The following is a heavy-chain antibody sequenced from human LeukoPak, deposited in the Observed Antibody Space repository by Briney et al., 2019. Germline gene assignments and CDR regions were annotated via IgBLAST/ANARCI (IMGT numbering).Heavy chain of an antibody. CDR1: GGTSISYV. CDR2: IIPIFGTA. CDR3: AHSSSWYTNGYYFDY. D-gene: IGHD6-13*01. V-gene: IGHV1-69*05. J-gene: IGHJ4*02. Sequence: ASVKVSCKASGGTSISYVISSGRQAPGQRLEWMGGIIPIFGTANSTQTLQGRVTITTDESTSTAYTELSSLRSEDTAVYYCAHSSSWYTNGYYFDYWGQGTLVTVSS.